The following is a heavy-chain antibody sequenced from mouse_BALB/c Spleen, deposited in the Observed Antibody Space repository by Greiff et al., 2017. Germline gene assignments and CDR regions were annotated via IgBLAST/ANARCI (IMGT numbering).Heavy chain of an antibody. CDR2: INPSTGYT. CDR1: GYTFTSYC. J-gene: IGHJ4*01. D-gene: IGHD1-3*01. Sequence: QVQLQQSGADLAKPGASVKMSCKASGYTFTSYCMHWVKQRPGQGLEWIGYINPSTGYTEYNQKFKDKATLTADKSSSTAYMQLSSLTSEDSAVYYCARSSRNAMDYWGQGTSVTVSA. CDR3: ARSSRNAMDY. V-gene: IGHV1-7*01.